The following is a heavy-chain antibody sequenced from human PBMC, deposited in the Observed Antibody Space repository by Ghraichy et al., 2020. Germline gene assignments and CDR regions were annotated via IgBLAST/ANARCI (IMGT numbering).Heavy chain of an antibody. CDR3: ARRGGNDFWRLYWFDP. CDR1: GRSISSSSYY. D-gene: IGHD3-3*01. Sequence: SETLSLTCTVSGRSISSSSYYWGWIRQPPGKGLEWIGSIYYSGSTYYNPSLKSRVTISVDTSKNQFSLKLSSVTAADTAVYYCARRGGNDFWRLYWFDPWGQGTLVTVSS. V-gene: IGHV4-39*01. J-gene: IGHJ5*02. CDR2: IYYSGST.